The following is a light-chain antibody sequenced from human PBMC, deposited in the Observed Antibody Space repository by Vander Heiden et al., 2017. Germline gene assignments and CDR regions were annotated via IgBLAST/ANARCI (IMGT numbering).Light chain of an antibody. CDR2: KDS. CDR1: VLAKKY. Sequence: SYELTQPASVSVSPGQTARITCSGDVLAKKYARWFQQKPVQAPVRGIYKDSERPSGIPERFSGSSSGTTATLTISVAQVEDEAYYYCHYAADNNRGFGGGTKLTVL. V-gene: IGLV3-27*01. J-gene: IGLJ3*02. CDR3: HYAADNNRG.